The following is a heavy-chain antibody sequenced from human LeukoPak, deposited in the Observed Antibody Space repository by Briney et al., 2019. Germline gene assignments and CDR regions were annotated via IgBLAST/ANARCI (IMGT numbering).Heavy chain of an antibody. CDR1: GGSISSGGYY. CDR2: IYHSGST. Sequence: PSETLSLTCTVSGGSISSGGYYWSWIRQPPGKGLEWIGYIYHSGSTYYNPSLKSRVTISVDKSKKQLSLKLSSVTAADTAVYYCVTNSIGYCSGGNCYQVSDSWGQGTLVTVSS. D-gene: IGHD2-15*01. J-gene: IGHJ4*02. CDR3: VTNSIGYCSGGNCYQVSDS. V-gene: IGHV4-30-2*01.